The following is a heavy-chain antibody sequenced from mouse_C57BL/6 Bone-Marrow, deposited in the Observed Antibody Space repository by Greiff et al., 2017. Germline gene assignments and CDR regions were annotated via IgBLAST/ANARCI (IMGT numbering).Heavy chain of an antibody. Sequence: QVQLKQPGAELVKPGASVKLSCKASGYTFTSYWMHWVKQRPGQGLEWIGMIHPNSGSTNYNEKFKSKATLTVDKSSSTAYMQLSSLTSEDSAVYYCARCYYGSSYFDYWGQGTTLTVSS. CDR1: GYTFTSYW. CDR2: IHPNSGST. V-gene: IGHV1-64*01. J-gene: IGHJ2*01. D-gene: IGHD1-1*01. CDR3: ARCYYGSSYFDY.